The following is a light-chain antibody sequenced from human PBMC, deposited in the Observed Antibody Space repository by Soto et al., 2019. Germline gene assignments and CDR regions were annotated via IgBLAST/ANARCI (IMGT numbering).Light chain of an antibody. Sequence: QSVLTQPPSASGTPGQRVTISCSGSNSNIGSSSVYWYQRLPGAAPKLLIHSDNRRPSGVPDRFSGSKSGTSASLAISGLRSEDEGDYYCAAWDDSLTAVFFGGGTKVTVL. CDR3: AAWDDSLTAVF. J-gene: IGLJ2*01. CDR2: SDN. CDR1: NSNIGSSS. V-gene: IGLV1-47*02.